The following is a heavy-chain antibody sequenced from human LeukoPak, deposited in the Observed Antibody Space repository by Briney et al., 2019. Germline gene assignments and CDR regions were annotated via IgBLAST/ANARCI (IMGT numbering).Heavy chain of an antibody. CDR2: TYYSGST. J-gene: IGHJ4*02. CDR1: GGSISSHY. V-gene: IGHV4-59*11. D-gene: IGHD3-22*01. Sequence: KPSETLSLTCTVSGGSISSHYWSWIRQPPGKGLEWIGYTYYSGSTNYNPSLKSRVTISVDTSKNQFSLKLSSVTAADTAVYYCARGSGYWPFDYWGQGTLVTVSS. CDR3: ARGSGYWPFDY.